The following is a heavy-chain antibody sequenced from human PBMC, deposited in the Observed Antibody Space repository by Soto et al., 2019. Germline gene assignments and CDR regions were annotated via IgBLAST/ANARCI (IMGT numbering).Heavy chain of an antibody. J-gene: IGHJ4*02. D-gene: IGHD1-1*01. CDR1: GYTFTDYG. CDR3: ARDRYNRGSFDY. Sequence: QVQLVQSGAEVKKPGASVKVSCKASGYTFTDYGITWVRQAPGQGLQWMGWINSYNGVINNAHSFQGRVSMTTDTSTSTAYLELSSLRSDDTAVYYCARDRYNRGSFDYWGQGSLVTVSS. CDR2: INSYNGVI. V-gene: IGHV1-18*01.